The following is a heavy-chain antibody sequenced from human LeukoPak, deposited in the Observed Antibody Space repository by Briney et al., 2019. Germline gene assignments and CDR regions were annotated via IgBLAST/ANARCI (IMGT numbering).Heavy chain of an antibody. D-gene: IGHD3-22*01. Sequence: GGSLRLSCAASGFTFSSYGMHWVRQAPGKGLEWVAVISHDGSNKYYADSVKGRFTISRDNSKNTLHLQVNSLRAEDTAVYYCAKSLHGSGSSYWGQGTLVTVSS. CDR1: GFTFSSYG. CDR2: ISHDGSNK. V-gene: IGHV3-30*18. CDR3: AKSLHGSGSSY. J-gene: IGHJ4*02.